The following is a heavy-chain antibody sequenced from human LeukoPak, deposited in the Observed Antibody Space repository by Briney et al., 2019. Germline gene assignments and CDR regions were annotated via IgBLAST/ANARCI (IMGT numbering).Heavy chain of an antibody. CDR2: IYSGGST. CDR1: GFTVSSNY. V-gene: IGHV3-53*01. J-gene: IGHJ5*02. D-gene: IGHD3-9*01. CDR3: ARDQVPYYDILTGYSWNWFDP. Sequence: GGSLRLSCAASGFTVSSNYMNWVRQAPGKGLEWVSFIYSGGSTYYADSVKGRFTISRDNSKNTLYLQMNSLRAEDTAVYYCARDQVPYYDILTGYSWNWFDPWGQGTLVTVSS.